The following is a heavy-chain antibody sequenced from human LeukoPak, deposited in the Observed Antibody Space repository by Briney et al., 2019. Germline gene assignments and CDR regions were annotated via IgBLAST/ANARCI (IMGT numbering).Heavy chain of an antibody. V-gene: IGHV4-4*07. CDR3: TRGQDGYDDY. J-gene: IGHJ4*02. Sequence: SETLSLTCTVSGGSNSGYYWNWIRQPAGKGLEWIGRIYVSESTNYNPSLKSRVTTSVDTSKNQFSLKMCSVAAADTAVYYCTRGQDGYDDYWGQGTLATVSS. CDR1: GGSNSGYY. D-gene: IGHD5-24*01. CDR2: IYVSEST.